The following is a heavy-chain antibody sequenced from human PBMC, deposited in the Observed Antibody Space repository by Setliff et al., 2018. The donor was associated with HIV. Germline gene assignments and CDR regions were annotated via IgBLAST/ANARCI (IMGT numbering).Heavy chain of an antibody. CDR2: IYTSGNT. CDR1: GGSISISD. CDR3: AGRSDWFDP. Sequence: TLSLTCTVSGGSISISDWSWIRQPPGKGLEWIGCIYTSGNTNYDPSLKSRVTISVDTSKNQFSLKLASVTAADTAVYFCAGRSDWFDPWGQGTLVTVSS. J-gene: IGHJ5*02. V-gene: IGHV4-4*09.